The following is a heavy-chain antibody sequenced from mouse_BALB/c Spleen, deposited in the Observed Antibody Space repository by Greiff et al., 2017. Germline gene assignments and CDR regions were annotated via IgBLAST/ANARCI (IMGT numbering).Heavy chain of an antibody. Sequence: VQLQQPGAELVRPGASVKLSCKASGYTFTSYWINWVKQRPGQGLEWIGNIYPSDSYTNYNQKFKDKATLTVDKSSSTAYMQLSSPTSEDSAVYYCTRGDGNYGRNAMDYWGQGTSVTVSS. D-gene: IGHD2-1*01. V-gene: IGHV1-69*02. CDR2: IYPSDSYT. CDR3: TRGDGNYGRNAMDY. CDR1: GYTFTSYW. J-gene: IGHJ4*01.